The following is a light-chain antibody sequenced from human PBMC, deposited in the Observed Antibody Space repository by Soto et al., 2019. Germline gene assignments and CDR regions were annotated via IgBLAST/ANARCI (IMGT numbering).Light chain of an antibody. Sequence: DIVLTQSPGTLSLSPGERATLSCRASQSISSSFLGWYQQKPGQAPRLLIYGASTRATGIPDRFSGSGSGTDFTLTISRLEAEDFALYYCQQYGSSPRTFGQGTKVEVK. CDR3: QQYGSSPRT. CDR2: GAS. V-gene: IGKV3-20*01. CDR1: QSISSSF. J-gene: IGKJ1*01.